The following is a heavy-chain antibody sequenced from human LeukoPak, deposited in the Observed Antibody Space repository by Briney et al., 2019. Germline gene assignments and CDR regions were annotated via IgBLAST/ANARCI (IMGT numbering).Heavy chain of an antibody. Sequence: SETLSLTCAVYGGSFSGYYWSWIRQPPGKGLEWIGENNHSGSTNYNPSLKSRVTISVDTSKNQFSLKLSSVTAADTAVYYCARGGRVLWFGELHNFDYWGQGTLVTVSS. CDR1: GGSFSGYY. CDR3: ARGGRVLWFGELHNFDY. V-gene: IGHV4-34*01. CDR2: NNHSGST. J-gene: IGHJ4*02. D-gene: IGHD3-10*01.